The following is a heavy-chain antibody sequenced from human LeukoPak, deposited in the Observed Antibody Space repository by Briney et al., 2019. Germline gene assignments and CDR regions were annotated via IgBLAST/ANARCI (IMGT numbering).Heavy chain of an antibody. J-gene: IGHJ6*03. Sequence: PGGSLRLSCAASGFTFSSYAMSWVRQAPGKGLEWVSASGSGGSTYYADSVKGRFTISRDNSKNTLYLQMNSLRAEDTAVYYCAKPVVSSWHYFYMDVWGKGTTVTVSS. CDR3: AKPVVSSWHYFYMDV. D-gene: IGHD6-13*01. CDR2: SGSGGST. V-gene: IGHV3-23*01. CDR1: GFTFSSYA.